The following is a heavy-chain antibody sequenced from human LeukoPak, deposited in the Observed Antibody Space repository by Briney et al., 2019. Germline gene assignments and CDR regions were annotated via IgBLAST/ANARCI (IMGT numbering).Heavy chain of an antibody. CDR1: GYTFTGYY. V-gene: IGHV1-2*02. CDR2: INPNSGGT. CDR3: ARDLPYSSSWEVVY. D-gene: IGHD6-13*01. Sequence: ASVKVSCKASGYTFTGYYMHWVRQAPGQGLEWMGWINPNSGGTNYAQKFQGRVTMTRDTSISTAYMELSRLRSDDTAVYYCARDLPYSSSWEVVYWGQGTLVTVSS. J-gene: IGHJ4*02.